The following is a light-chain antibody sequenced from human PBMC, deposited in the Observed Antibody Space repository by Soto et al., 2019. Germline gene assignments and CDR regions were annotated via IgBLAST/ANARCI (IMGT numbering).Light chain of an antibody. CDR1: QSISSW. Sequence: DIQVTQSPSTLSASVGDRVTITCRASQSISSWLAWYQQKPGKAPKVLIYDASSLKSGVPSRFSGSGSGTEFTLTISSLQPDDLATYYCQQYNRYSRTFGQGTKVEIK. CDR3: QQYNRYSRT. J-gene: IGKJ1*01. V-gene: IGKV1-5*01. CDR2: DAS.